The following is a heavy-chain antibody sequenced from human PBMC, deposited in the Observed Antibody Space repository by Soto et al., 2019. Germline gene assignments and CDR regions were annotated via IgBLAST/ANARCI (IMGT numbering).Heavy chain of an antibody. Sequence: GASVKVSCKASGYTFTSYAMHRVRQAPGQRLEWMGWINAGNGNTKYSQKFQGRVTITRDTSASTAYMELSSLRSEDTAVYYCARDWGGYCSGGSCYSDAFDIWGQGTMVTVSS. CDR1: GYTFTSYA. V-gene: IGHV1-3*01. J-gene: IGHJ3*02. D-gene: IGHD2-15*01. CDR2: INAGNGNT. CDR3: ARDWGGYCSGGSCYSDAFDI.